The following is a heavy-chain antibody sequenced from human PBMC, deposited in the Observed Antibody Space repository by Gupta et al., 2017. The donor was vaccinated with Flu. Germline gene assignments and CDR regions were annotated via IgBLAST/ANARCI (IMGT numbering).Heavy chain of an antibody. CDR3: ARHWRYDSSGYYYGAHYYGMDV. J-gene: IGHJ6*02. V-gene: IGHV4-59*08. CDR1: GGSISSYY. CDR2: IYYSGST. Sequence: QVQLQESGPGLVKPSETLSLTCTVSGGSISSYYWSWLRQPPGKGLEWIGYIYYSGSTNYNPSLKSRVTISVDTSKNQFSLKLSSVTAADTAVYYCARHWRYDSSGYYYGAHYYGMDVWGQGTTVTVSS. D-gene: IGHD3-22*01.